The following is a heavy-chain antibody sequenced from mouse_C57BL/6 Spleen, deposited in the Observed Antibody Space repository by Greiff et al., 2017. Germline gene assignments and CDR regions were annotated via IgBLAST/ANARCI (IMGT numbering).Heavy chain of an antibody. J-gene: IGHJ4*01. CDR2: IRNKANNHAT. CDR3: LRQLRPYYYAMDY. D-gene: IGHD3-2*02. CDR1: GFTFSDAW. Sequence: EVQVVESGGGLVQPGGSMKLSCAASGFTFSDAWMDWVRQSPEKGLEWVAEIRNKANNHATYYAESVKGRFTISRDDSKSSVYLQMNSLRAEDTGIYYCLRQLRPYYYAMDYWGQGTSVTVSS. V-gene: IGHV6-6*01.